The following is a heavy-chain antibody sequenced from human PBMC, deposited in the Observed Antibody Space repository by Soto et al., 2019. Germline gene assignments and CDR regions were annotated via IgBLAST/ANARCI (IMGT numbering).Heavy chain of an antibody. CDR3: ARGYGSESYCLDN. J-gene: IGHJ4*02. Sequence: GGSLRLSCAASGFSFRSYGMHWVRQAPGKGLEWVAVIWYDGSNKYYADSVKGRFTISRDNSKNTLYLEINSLRVEDTAVYYCARGYGSESYCLDNWGQGTLVTVSS. V-gene: IGHV3-33*01. CDR2: IWYDGSNK. CDR1: GFSFRSYG. D-gene: IGHD3-10*01.